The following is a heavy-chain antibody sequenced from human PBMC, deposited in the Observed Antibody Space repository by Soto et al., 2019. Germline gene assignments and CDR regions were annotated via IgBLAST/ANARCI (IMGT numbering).Heavy chain of an antibody. J-gene: IGHJ3*02. D-gene: IGHD3-22*01. Sequence: VKVSCKASGGTFSSYAISWVRQAPGQGLEWMGGIIPIFGTANYAQKFQGRVTITADESTSTAYMELSSLRSEDTAVYYCAKDCPYYHDIIRYLADSSLIWAQWSFLSVSS. CDR2: IIPIFGTA. CDR3: AKDCPYYHDIIRYLADSSLI. V-gene: IGHV1-69*13. CDR1: GGTFSSYA.